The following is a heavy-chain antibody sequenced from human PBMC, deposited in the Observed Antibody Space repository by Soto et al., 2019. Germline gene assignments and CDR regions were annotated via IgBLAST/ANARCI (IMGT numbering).Heavy chain of an antibody. CDR2: ISWNSGSI. V-gene: IGHV3-9*01. J-gene: IGHJ5*02. D-gene: IGHD2-2*01. CDR3: AKDAYHSEETNWFDP. Sequence: GGSLRLSCAASGFTFDDYAMHWVRQAPGKGLEWVSGISWNSGSIGYADSVKGRFTISRDNAKNSLYLQMNSLRAEDTALYYCAKDAYHSEETNWFDPWGQGTLVTVSS. CDR1: GFTFDDYA.